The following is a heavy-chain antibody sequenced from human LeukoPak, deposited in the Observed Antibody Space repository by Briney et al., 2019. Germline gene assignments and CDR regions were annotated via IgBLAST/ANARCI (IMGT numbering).Heavy chain of an antibody. Sequence: GGSLRLSCAASGFIFSNYAMQWVRQAPGMGLEWVAFIRYDGGNTYYADSVKGRFTISRDNSKNTLYLQMNSLREEDTAVYYCAKVGSYHDFDYWGQGTLVTVSS. D-gene: IGHD3-22*01. CDR3: AKVGSYHDFDY. CDR2: IRYDGGNT. V-gene: IGHV3-30*02. CDR1: GFIFSNYA. J-gene: IGHJ4*02.